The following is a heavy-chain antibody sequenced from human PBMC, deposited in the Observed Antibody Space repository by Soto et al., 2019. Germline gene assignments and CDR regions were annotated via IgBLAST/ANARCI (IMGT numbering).Heavy chain of an antibody. Sequence: TLSLTCAVSGGSISTSNWWSWVRQPPGKGLEWIGDVYHSGSTNYNPSLKSRVTMSVDTSKNQFSVKLSSVTAADTAVYYCARGTTYGDSFFDFWGQGTLVNVSS. CDR3: ARGTTYGDSFFDF. J-gene: IGHJ4*02. V-gene: IGHV4-4*02. D-gene: IGHD4-17*01. CDR1: GGSISTSNW. CDR2: VYHSGST.